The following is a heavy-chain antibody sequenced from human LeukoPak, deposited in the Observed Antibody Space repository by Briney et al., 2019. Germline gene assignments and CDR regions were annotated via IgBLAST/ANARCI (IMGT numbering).Heavy chain of an antibody. D-gene: IGHD6-13*01. CDR2: INHSGST. J-gene: IGHJ3*02. V-gene: IGHV4-34*01. CDR1: GGSFSGYY. Sequence: SETLSLTCAVYGGSFSGYYWSWIRQPPGEGLQWIGEINHSGSTNYNPSLESRVTISVDTSKNQFSLNPNSVTAADTAMYYCARPTIAAAGRLAFDIWGQGTMVTVSS. CDR3: ARPTIAAAGRLAFDI.